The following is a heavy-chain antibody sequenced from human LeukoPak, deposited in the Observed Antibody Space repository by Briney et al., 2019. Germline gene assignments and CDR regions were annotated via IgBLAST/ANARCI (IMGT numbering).Heavy chain of an antibody. D-gene: IGHD3-3*01. J-gene: IGHJ6*02. CDR1: GGTSSSYA. CDR2: IIPIFGTA. V-gene: IGHV1-69*13. Sequence: ASVKVSCKASGGTSSSYAISWVRQAPGQGLEWMGGIIPIFGTANYAQKFQGRVTVTADESTSTAYMEPSSLRSEDTAVYYCARVYDFWSGPYYYGMDVWGQGTTVTVSS. CDR3: ARVYDFWSGPYYYGMDV.